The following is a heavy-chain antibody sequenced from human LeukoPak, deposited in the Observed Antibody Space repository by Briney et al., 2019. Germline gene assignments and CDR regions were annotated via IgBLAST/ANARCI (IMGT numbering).Heavy chain of an antibody. CDR2: INPNSGGT. V-gene: IGHV1-2*06. D-gene: IGHD5-18*01. J-gene: IGHJ3*02. Sequence: GASVKVSCKASGYTFTGYYMHWVRQAPGQGLEWMGRINPNSGGTNYAQKFQGRVTMTRDTSISTAYMELSRLRSDDTAVYYCARDRRGYSYGYDPDAFDIWGQGTMVTVSS. CDR3: ARDRRGYSYGYDPDAFDI. CDR1: GYTFTGYY.